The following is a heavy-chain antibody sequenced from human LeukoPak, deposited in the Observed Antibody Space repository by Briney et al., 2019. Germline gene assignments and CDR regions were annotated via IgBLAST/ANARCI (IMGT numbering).Heavy chain of an antibody. Sequence: SETLSLTCTVSGGSITTYYWSWIRQPPGKGLEWIAYMYYSGSPNYNPSLKSRVTMSVDTSKNQFSLKLSSVTAADTAVYYCARVTLWRGDGYKNPSYYFDYWGQGTLVTVSS. CDR1: GGSITTYY. V-gene: IGHV4-59*01. CDR3: ARVTLWRGDGYKNPSYYFDY. CDR2: MYYSGSP. D-gene: IGHD5-24*01. J-gene: IGHJ4*02.